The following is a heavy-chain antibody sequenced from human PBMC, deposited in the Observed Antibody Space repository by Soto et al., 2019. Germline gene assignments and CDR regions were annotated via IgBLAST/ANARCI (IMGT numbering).Heavy chain of an antibody. CDR2: ISGSGGST. Sequence: EVQLLESGGGLVQPGGSLRLSCAASGFTFSSYAMSWVRQAPGKGLEWVSAISGSGGSTYYADSVKGRFTISRDNSKNTLYLQMNSLRAEDTAVYYCANSPLGSSWYKNWFDPWGQGTLVTVSS. CDR3: ANSPLGSSWYKNWFDP. D-gene: IGHD6-13*01. CDR1: GFTFSSYA. J-gene: IGHJ5*02. V-gene: IGHV3-23*01.